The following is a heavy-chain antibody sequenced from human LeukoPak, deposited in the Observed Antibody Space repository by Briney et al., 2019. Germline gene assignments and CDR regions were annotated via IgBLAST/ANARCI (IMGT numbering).Heavy chain of an antibody. CDR3: TRDQTPYY. Sequence: GGSLRLSCTASGFTFGDYAMTWVRQAPGKGLEWVGFIRSRAYGGTTEYAASVKGRFTISRDDSKSIAYLQMNSLKTEDTAVYYCTRDQTPYYWGQGTLVTVSS. V-gene: IGHV3-49*04. CDR1: GFTFGDYA. CDR2: IRSRAYGGTT. J-gene: IGHJ4*02.